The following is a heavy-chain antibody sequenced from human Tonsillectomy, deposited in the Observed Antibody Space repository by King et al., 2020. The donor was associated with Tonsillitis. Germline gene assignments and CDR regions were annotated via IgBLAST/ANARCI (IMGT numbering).Heavy chain of an antibody. Sequence: QLVQSGGALVKPGGSLSLSCAASGLTFSNAWMSWVRQAPGKGLEWLGRIKSKADGGTTDYAAPVKGRFTISRDDSKNTLYLQMNSLQTEDTAVYYCTTNLYFGDHWGQGTLVTVSS. CDR2: IKSKADGGTT. CDR3: TTNLYFGDH. J-gene: IGHJ4*02. D-gene: IGHD3-9*01. CDR1: GLTFSNAW. V-gene: IGHV3-15*02.